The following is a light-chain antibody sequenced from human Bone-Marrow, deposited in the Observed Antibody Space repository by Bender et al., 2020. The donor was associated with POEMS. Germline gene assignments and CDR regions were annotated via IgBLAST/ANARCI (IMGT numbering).Light chain of an antibody. CDR1: NIGRKS. CDR3: QSYDNSLGGWV. J-gene: IGLJ3*02. CDR2: DDR. V-gene: IGLV3-21*02. Sequence: SFVLTQPPSVSVAPGQTARVQCEGNIGRKSVHWYQQKPGQAPVLVIFDDRDRPSGVPDRFSGSKSGTSASLAITGLQAEDEGDYYCQSYDNSLGGWVFGGGTKLTVL.